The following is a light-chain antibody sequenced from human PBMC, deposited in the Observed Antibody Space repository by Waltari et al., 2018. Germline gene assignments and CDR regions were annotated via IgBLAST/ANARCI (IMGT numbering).Light chain of an antibody. Sequence: QSVLTQPPSASGTPGQRVTISCSGSSSNIGTYTVNWYQHLPGTAPKLLIYKNDRRSSGVPDRFSGSKSGTSASLAISGLQSDDEGDYYCAAWEGYLLWVFGGGTKLTVL. CDR1: SSNIGTYT. CDR2: KND. CDR3: AAWEGYLLWV. V-gene: IGLV1-44*01. J-gene: IGLJ3*02.